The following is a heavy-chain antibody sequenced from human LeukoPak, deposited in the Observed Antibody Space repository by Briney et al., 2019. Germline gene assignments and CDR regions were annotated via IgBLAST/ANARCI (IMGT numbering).Heavy chain of an antibody. CDR1: GFTFSSYA. CDR2: ISGGAGST. D-gene: IGHD1-1*01. V-gene: IGHV3-23*01. Sequence: AGGSLRLSCAASGFTFSSYAMSWVRQAPGKGLEWVSAISGGAGSTYYADSAKGRFTISRDNSKNTLYLQMNSLRAEDTAVFYCARRTLFYFDYWGQGTPVTVSS. J-gene: IGHJ4*02. CDR3: ARRTLFYFDY.